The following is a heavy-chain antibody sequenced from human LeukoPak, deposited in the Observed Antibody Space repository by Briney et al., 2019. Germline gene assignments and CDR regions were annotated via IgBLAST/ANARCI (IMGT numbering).Heavy chain of an antibody. D-gene: IGHD3-16*01. J-gene: IGHJ6*03. CDR3: ARVKDPGGYYYYYYMDV. Sequence: SDTLSLTCTVSGYSISSGYYWGWIRQPPGKGLEWIGSIYHSGRTFYNPSLKSRVTISVDTSKNQFSLKLSSVTAADTAMYYCARVKDPGGYYYYYYMDVWGKGTTVTVSS. CDR1: GYSISSGYY. V-gene: IGHV4-38-2*02. CDR2: IYHSGRT.